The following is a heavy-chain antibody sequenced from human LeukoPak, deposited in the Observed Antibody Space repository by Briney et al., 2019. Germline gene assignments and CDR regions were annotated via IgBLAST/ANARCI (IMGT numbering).Heavy chain of an antibody. CDR2: INPNSGGT. Sequence: ASVKVSCKASGYTFTGYYMYWVRQAPGQGLEWMGWINPNSGGTNYAQKFQGRVTMTRDTSISTAYMELSRLRSDDTAVYYCARGYYGSGSYPEIDYWGQGTLVTVSS. D-gene: IGHD3-10*01. V-gene: IGHV1-2*02. CDR3: ARGYYGSGSYPEIDY. J-gene: IGHJ4*02. CDR1: GYTFTGYY.